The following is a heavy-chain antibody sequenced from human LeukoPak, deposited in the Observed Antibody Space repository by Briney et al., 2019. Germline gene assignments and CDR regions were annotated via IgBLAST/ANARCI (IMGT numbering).Heavy chain of an antibody. Sequence: GGSLRLSCVASGFTFSRFEMNWVRQAPGKGLEWIAHISSVTYTAYADSVKGRFTISRDNSKNTVSLQMDSLRADDTAAYYCATTFWSGYLSYFDYWGQGTLVTVSS. D-gene: IGHD3-3*01. J-gene: IGHJ4*02. CDR1: GFTFSRFE. CDR2: ISSVTYT. CDR3: ATTFWSGYLSYFDY. V-gene: IGHV3-23*01.